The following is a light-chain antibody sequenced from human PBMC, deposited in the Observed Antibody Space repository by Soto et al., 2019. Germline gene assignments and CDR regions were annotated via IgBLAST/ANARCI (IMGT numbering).Light chain of an antibody. J-gene: IGLJ1*01. CDR1: SSDIGAYNY. V-gene: IGLV2-14*01. CDR3: SSCTTSSHYV. Sequence: QSALSQPASVSGSPGQSITISCTGTSSDIGAYNYVSWHQQQPGKAPKVMIFDVSYRPSGVSNRFSGSKSGNTASLTISGLKAEDEGDYHSSSCTTSSHYVVGTGTQRTVL. CDR2: DVS.